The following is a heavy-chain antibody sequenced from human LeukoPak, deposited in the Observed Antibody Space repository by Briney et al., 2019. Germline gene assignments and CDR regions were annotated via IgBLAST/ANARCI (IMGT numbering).Heavy chain of an antibody. CDR2: IYASGST. CDR3: ARDDRAVAGAWGWFDP. Sequence: SETLSLTCTVSGGSITSYYWSWIRQPAGKGPEWIGRIYASGSTNYNPSLKSRVTMSVDTSKNQFSLRLNSVTAADTAVYYCARDDRAVAGAWGWFDPWGQGTLVTVSS. D-gene: IGHD6-19*01. J-gene: IGHJ5*02. CDR1: GGSITSYY. V-gene: IGHV4-4*07.